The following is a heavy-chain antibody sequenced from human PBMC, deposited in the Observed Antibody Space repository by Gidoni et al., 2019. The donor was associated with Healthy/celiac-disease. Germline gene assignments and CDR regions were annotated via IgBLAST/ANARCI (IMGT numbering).Heavy chain of an antibody. D-gene: IGHD1-26*01. Sequence: QVQLVESGGGVVQPGGSLRLSCAASGFTFRNYGMHWVRQAPSKGLEWVAFIRYDGNKKYYADSVKGRFTISRDNSKNTLYLQMNSLRAEDTAVFYCSVGSDTFDIWGQGTMVTVSS. CDR3: SVGSDTFDI. J-gene: IGHJ3*02. CDR2: IRYDGNKK. V-gene: IGHV3-30*02. CDR1: GFTFRNYG.